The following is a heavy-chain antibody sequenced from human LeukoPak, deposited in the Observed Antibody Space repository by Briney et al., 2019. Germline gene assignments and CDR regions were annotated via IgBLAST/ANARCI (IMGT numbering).Heavy chain of an antibody. Sequence: SGTLSLTCTVSGDSVSSGNYYLTWIRQPPGKGLDWITYMSPSGTTKYDPSLKSRVTTSVDTSRTQFSLRLSSVTAADTAMYYCAWGHDDRRGSFDYWGQGTLVTVSS. D-gene: IGHD3-22*01. CDR1: GDSVSSGNYY. J-gene: IGHJ4*02. V-gene: IGHV4-61*01. CDR2: MSPSGTT. CDR3: AWGHDDRRGSFDY.